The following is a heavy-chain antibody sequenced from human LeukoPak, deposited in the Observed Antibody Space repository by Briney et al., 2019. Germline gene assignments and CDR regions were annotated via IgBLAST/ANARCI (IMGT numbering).Heavy chain of an antibody. Sequence: ASVKVSCKASGGTFSSYAISWVRQAPGQGLEWMGWISAYNGNTNYAQKLQGRVTMTTDTSTSTAYMELRSLRSDDTAVYYCARSLELRHWFDPWGQGTLVTVSS. CDR1: GGTFSSYA. V-gene: IGHV1-18*01. J-gene: IGHJ5*02. CDR2: ISAYNGNT. D-gene: IGHD1-7*01. CDR3: ARSLELRHWFDP.